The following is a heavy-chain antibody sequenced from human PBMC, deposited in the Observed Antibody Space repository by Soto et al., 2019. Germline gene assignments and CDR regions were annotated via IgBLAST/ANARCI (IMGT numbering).Heavy chain of an antibody. Sequence: QVQLVESGGGVVQPGRSLRLSCAASGFTFSSYGMHWVRQAPGKGLEWVAVIWYDGSNKYYADSVKGRFTTSRDNSKNPLYLQMNSQRADDTAVYYSARDCAGYSNGWYQRGAFDYWGQGTLVPVSS. V-gene: IGHV3-33*01. CDR1: GFTFSSYG. J-gene: IGHJ4*02. CDR3: ARDCAGYSNGWYQRGAFDY. CDR2: IWYDGSNK. D-gene: IGHD6-19*01.